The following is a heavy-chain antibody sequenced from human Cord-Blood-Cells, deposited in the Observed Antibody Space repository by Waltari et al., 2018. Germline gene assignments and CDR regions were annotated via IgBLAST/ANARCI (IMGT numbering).Heavy chain of an antibody. D-gene: IGHD6-19*01. CDR1: AGTLRSYP. Sequence: QVHLVQSGAEVKKPGSSVKVSCKASAGTLRSYPLSWVRQAPGQGLEWMGGIIPIFGTANYAQKFQGRVTITADESTSTAYMELSSLRSEDTAVYYCARRGSSGWYFDYWGQGTLVTVSS. V-gene: IGHV1-69*01. CDR3: ARRGSSGWYFDY. J-gene: IGHJ4*02. CDR2: IIPIFGTA.